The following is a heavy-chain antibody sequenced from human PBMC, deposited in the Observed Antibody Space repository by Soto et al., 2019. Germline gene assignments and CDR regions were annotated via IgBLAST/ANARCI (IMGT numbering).Heavy chain of an antibody. V-gene: IGHV1-69*01. CDR3: ARSQGSSTSLEIYYYYYYGMDV. CDR2: IIPISGTA. J-gene: IGHJ6*02. CDR1: GGTFSSYA. D-gene: IGHD2-2*01. Sequence: QVQLVQSGAEVKKPGSSVKVSCKASGGTFSSYALSWVRQAPGQGLEWMGWIIPISGTANYAQKFQGRVTITADESTSTAYMELSRLRSEDTAVYYCARSQGSSTSLEIYYYYYYGMDVWGQGTTVTVSS.